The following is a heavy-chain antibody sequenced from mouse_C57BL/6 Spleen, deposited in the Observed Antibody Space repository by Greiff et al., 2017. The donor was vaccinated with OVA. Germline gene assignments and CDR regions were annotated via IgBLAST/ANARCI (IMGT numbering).Heavy chain of an antibody. Sequence: QVQLQQPGAELVRPGSSVKLSCKASGYTFTSYWMDWVKQRPGQGLEWIGNIYPSDSETHYNQKFKDKATLTVDKSSSTAYMQLSSLTSEDSAVYYCASGQLRLRDYFDYWGQGTTLTVSS. D-gene: IGHD3-2*02. V-gene: IGHV1-61*01. CDR3: ASGQLRLRDYFDY. CDR2: IYPSDSET. CDR1: GYTFTSYW. J-gene: IGHJ2*01.